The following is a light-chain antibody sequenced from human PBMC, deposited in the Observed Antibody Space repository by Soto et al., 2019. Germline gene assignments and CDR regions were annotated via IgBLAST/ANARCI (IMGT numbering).Light chain of an antibody. CDR1: NSNIGAGYD. V-gene: IGLV1-40*01. J-gene: IGLJ2*01. CDR3: AAWDDSLSGVV. CDR2: TND. Sequence: QSVLTQPPSVSGAPGQRVTISCTGSNSNIGAGYDVHWYQQLPGTAPKLLIYTNDQRPSGVPDRFSGSKSGTSASLAISGLRSEDEADYYCAAWDDSLSGVVFGGGTKVTVL.